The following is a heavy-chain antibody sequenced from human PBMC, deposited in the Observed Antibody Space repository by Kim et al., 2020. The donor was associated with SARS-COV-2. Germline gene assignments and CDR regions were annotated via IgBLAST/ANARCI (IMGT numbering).Heavy chain of an antibody. V-gene: IGHV3-23*01. J-gene: IGHJ4*02. Sequence: DSVKGRFTISRDSSKNTLYLQMNSLRAEDTDLYYCAKSGSEGTYYYSDYGGQGTLVTVSS. CDR3: AKSGSEGTYYYSDY. D-gene: IGHD1-26*01.